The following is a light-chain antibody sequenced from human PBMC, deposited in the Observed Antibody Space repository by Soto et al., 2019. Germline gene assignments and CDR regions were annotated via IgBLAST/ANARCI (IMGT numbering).Light chain of an antibody. J-gene: IGKJ5*01. V-gene: IGKV3-20*01. CDR1: QSVSSSY. CDR3: QQDGDSPIT. CDR2: GAS. Sequence: EIVMTQSPATLSVSPGDRATLSCRASQSVSSSYLAWYQQKPGQAPRLLIYGASSRATGIPARFSGSGSGTDFTLTISRLEPEDFALYYCQQDGDSPITFGQGTRLEIK.